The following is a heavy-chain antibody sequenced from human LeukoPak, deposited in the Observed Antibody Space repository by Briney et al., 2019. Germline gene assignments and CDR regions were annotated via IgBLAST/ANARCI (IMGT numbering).Heavy chain of an antibody. D-gene: IGHD3-9*01. CDR3: ARGLSGYDILTGYRITLYYFDY. Sequence: GASVKVSCKASGGTFSSYAISWVRQAPGQGLEWMGRIIPILGIANYAQKFQGRVTITADKSTSTAYMELRSLRSDDTAVYYCARGLSGYDILTGYRITLYYFDYWGQGTLVTVSS. J-gene: IGHJ4*02. CDR2: IIPILGIA. V-gene: IGHV1-69*04. CDR1: GGTFSSYA.